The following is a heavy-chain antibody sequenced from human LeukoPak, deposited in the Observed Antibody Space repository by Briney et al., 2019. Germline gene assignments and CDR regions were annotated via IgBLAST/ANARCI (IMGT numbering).Heavy chain of an antibody. CDR1: GYTFTGYY. Sequence: GASVKVSCKASGYTFTGYYMHWVRQAPGQGLEWMGWINPNSGGTNYAQKFQGRVTMTRDTSISTAYMELSRLRSGDTAVYHAARDLGLSGHYMDVWGKGTTVTDSS. J-gene: IGHJ6*03. D-gene: IGHD2-15*01. V-gene: IGHV1-2*02. CDR2: INPNSGGT. CDR3: ARDLGLSGHYMDV.